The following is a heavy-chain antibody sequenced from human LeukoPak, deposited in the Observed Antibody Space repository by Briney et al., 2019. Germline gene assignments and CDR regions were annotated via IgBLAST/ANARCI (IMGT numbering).Heavy chain of an antibody. CDR3: AQSGDCRSTTSCYFYFDY. CDR1: GGTTSSYA. J-gene: IGHJ4*02. Sequence: SVKVSCKASGGTTSSYAITWVRQAPGQGLEWMGGIIPIFGTANYAQKFQGRVSITTDESTSTAYMGLSSLRSEDTAVYYCAQSGDCRSTTSCYFYFDYWGQGTLVTVSS. D-gene: IGHD2-2*01. V-gene: IGHV1-69*05. CDR2: IIPIFGTA.